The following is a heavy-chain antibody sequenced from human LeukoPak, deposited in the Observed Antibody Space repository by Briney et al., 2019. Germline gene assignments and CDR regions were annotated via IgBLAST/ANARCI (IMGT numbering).Heavy chain of an antibody. CDR3: AKDHKHGGNSALDY. D-gene: IGHD4-23*01. V-gene: IGHV3-23*01. J-gene: IGHJ4*02. CDR2: ISGSGFTT. CDR1: GFTFSSYW. Sequence: GGSLRLSCAASGFTFSSYWMHWVRQAPGKGLVWVSIISGSGFTTFYAESVRGRFTISRDHSKNTVYLQMNTLRSEDTAIYYCAKDHKHGGNSALDYWGQGTLVTVSS.